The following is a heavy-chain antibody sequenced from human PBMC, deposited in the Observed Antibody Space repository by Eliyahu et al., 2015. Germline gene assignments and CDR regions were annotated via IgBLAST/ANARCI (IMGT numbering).Heavy chain of an antibody. CDR3: AKADTAMNDYYYGMDV. Sequence: EVQLLESGGGLVQPGGSLRXSXAASGFTFSSYAMNWVRQAPGKGLEWVSAITGSGGSTYYADSVKGRFTISRDNSKNTLYLQMNSLRAEDTAVYYCAKADTAMNDYYYGMDVWGQGTTVTVSS. J-gene: IGHJ6*02. V-gene: IGHV3-23*01. D-gene: IGHD5-18*01. CDR2: ITGSGGST. CDR1: GFTFSSYA.